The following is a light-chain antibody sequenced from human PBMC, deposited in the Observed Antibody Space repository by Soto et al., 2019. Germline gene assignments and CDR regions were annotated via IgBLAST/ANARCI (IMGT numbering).Light chain of an antibody. J-gene: IGKJ2*01. CDR3: QQYGSSPPYT. V-gene: IGKV3-20*01. CDR2: GAS. CDR1: QSVSNNY. Sequence: EIVLTQSPGTLSLSPGERATLSCRASQSVSNNYLAWYQKKPGQAPRLLIYGASTRASDIPDRFSGSGSGTDFTLTISRLEPENFAVYYCQQYGSSPPYTFGQGTKLQIK.